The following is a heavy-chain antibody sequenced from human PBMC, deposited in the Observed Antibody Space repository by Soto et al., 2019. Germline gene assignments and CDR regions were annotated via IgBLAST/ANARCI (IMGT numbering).Heavy chain of an antibody. CDR3: ARGYSSGPRDRFDY. CDR1: GGTFSSYA. D-gene: IGHD2-15*01. Sequence: ASVKVSCKASGGTFSSYAISWVRQAPGQGLEWMGGIIPIFGTANYAQKFQGRVTITADESTSTAYMELSSLRSEDTAVYYCARGYSSGPRDRFDYWGQGTLVTVSS. V-gene: IGHV1-69*13. J-gene: IGHJ4*02. CDR2: IIPIFGTA.